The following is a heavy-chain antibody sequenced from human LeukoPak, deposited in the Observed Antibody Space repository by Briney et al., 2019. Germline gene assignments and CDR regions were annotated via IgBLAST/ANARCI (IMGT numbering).Heavy chain of an antibody. V-gene: IGHV3-33*01. CDR3: ARVEYSSSLPFDY. J-gene: IGHJ4*02. CDR1: GFTFSSYG. D-gene: IGHD6-6*01. Sequence: PGGSLRLSCAASGFTFSSYGMHWVRQAPGKGLEWVAVIWYDGSNKYYADSVKGRFTISRDNSKNTLYLQMNSLRAEDTAVYYCARVEYSSSLPFDYWGQGTLVTVSS. CDR2: IWYDGSNK.